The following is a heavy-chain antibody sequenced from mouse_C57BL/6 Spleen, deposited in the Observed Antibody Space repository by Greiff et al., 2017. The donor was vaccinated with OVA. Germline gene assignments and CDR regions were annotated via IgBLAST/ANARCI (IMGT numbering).Heavy chain of an antibody. CDR3: ARNYGSSYGYFDY. V-gene: IGHV1-54*01. Sequence: QVQLKQSGAELVRPGTSVKVSCKASGYAFTNYLIEWVKQRPGQGLEWIGVINPGSGGTNYNEKFKGKATLTADKSSSTAYMQLSSLTSEDSAVYFCARNYGSSYGYFDYWGQGTTLTVSS. J-gene: IGHJ2*01. D-gene: IGHD1-1*01. CDR2: INPGSGGT. CDR1: GYAFTNYL.